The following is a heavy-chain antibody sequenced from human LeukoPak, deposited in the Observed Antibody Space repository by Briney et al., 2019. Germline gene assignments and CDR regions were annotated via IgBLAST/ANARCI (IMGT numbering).Heavy chain of an antibody. CDR3: ARRAPQNHYD. CDR1: GDSITSHSW. V-gene: IGHV4/OR15-8*01. J-gene: IGHJ4*02. Sequence: SETLSLTCAVSGDSITSHSWWTWVRQPPGKGLEWVGEIYHGGSANYNPSLKSRVAMSIDKSKKQFSLKVNSVTAADTAVYYCARRAPQNHYDWGQGTLVTVSS. D-gene: IGHD5-12*01. CDR2: IYHGGSA.